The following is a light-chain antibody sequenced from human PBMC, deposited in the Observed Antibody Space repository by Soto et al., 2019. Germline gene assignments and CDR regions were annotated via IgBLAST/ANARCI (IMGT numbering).Light chain of an antibody. V-gene: IGLV1-47*01. CDR1: SSNIGSNY. J-gene: IGLJ1*01. Sequence: SVLTQPPSAFGTPREKVTCSFSGNSSNIGSNYVYWYQQLPGTAPKLLIYRNNQRPSGVPDRFSGSKSGTSASLAISGHRSDDEANYYCTAGDDRLSSYVFGTGAKVTVL. CDR2: RNN. CDR3: TAGDDRLSSYV.